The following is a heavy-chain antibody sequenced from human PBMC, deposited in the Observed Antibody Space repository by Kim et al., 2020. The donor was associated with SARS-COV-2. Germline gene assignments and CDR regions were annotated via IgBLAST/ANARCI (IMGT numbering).Heavy chain of an antibody. J-gene: IGHJ4*02. CDR1: GFTFSSYA. Sequence: GGSLRLSCAASGFTFSSYAMHWVRQAPGKGLEWVAVISYDGSNKYYADSVKGRFTISRDNSKNTLYLQMNSLRAEDTAVYYCARDVQQLGPFDYWGQGTLVTVSS. D-gene: IGHD6-13*01. CDR3: ARDVQQLGPFDY. CDR2: ISYDGSNK. V-gene: IGHV3-30-3*01.